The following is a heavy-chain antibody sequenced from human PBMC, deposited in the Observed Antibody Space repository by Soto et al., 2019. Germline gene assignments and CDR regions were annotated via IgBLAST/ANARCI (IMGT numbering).Heavy chain of an antibody. J-gene: IGHJ6*02. V-gene: IGHV4-59*01. CDR3: ARHSPYYGMDV. CDR2: IHYSGTT. Sequence: SETLSLTCTVSGGSISISYWSWIRQPPGKGLEWIAYIHYSGTTNYNPSLKSRVTISGDTSKNQVSLKLTSVTAADTAVYYCARHSPYYGMDVWGQGTTVTVSS. CDR1: GGSISISY.